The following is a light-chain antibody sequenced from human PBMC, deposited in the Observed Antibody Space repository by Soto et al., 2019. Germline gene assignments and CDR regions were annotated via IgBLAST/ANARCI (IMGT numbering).Light chain of an antibody. CDR3: QQYNIWPQT. CDR2: GAS. Sequence: VMTQSPATLSVSPGERATLSCRASQNLRSSLAWYQQKPGQAPRLLIYGASTRATGIPAMFSGSGSGTEFTLTISSLQSEDFAVYFCQQYNIWPQTFGQGTKVEIK. CDR1: QNLRSS. V-gene: IGKV3-15*01. J-gene: IGKJ1*01.